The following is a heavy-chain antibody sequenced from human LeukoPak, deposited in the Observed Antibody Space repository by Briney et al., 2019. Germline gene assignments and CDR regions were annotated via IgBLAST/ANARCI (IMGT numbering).Heavy chain of an antibody. Sequence: PSETLSLTCTVSGGSISSGGYYWSWIRQHPGKGLEWIGYIYYSGSTYCNPSLKSRVTISVDTSKNQFSLKLSSVTAADTAVYYCASLVVVAANGWFDPWGQGTLVTVSS. CDR3: ASLVVVAANGWFDP. V-gene: IGHV4-31*03. D-gene: IGHD2-15*01. CDR2: IYYSGST. J-gene: IGHJ5*02. CDR1: GGSISSGGYY.